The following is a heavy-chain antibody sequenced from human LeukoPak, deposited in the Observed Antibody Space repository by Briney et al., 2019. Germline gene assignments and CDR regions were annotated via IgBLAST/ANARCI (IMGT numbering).Heavy chain of an antibody. CDR1: GYILTDYY. CDR2: INPSGGST. Sequence: ASVKVSCKASGYILTDYYMHWVRQAPGQGLEWMGIINPSGGSTSYAQKFQGRVTMTRDTSTSTVYMELSSLRSEDTAVYYCAREEGQQQLVFDYWGRGTLVTVSS. J-gene: IGHJ4*02. CDR3: AREEGQQQLVFDY. V-gene: IGHV1-46*01. D-gene: IGHD6-13*01.